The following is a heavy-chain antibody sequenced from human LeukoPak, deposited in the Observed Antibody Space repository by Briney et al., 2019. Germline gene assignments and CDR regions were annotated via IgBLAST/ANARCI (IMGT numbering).Heavy chain of an antibody. J-gene: IGHJ5*02. CDR1: GYTFTGYY. Sequence: PVASVKVSCKASGYTFTGYYMHWVRQAPGQGLEWMGWINPNSGGTNYAQKFQGRVTMTRDTSISTAYMELSRLRSDDTAVYYCARVGQQLVRSSHHWFGPWGQGTLVTVSS. V-gene: IGHV1-2*02. CDR2: INPNSGGT. D-gene: IGHD6-13*01. CDR3: ARVGQQLVRSSHHWFGP.